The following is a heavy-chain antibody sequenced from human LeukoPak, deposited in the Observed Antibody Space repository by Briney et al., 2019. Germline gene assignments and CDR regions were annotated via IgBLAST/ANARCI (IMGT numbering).Heavy chain of an antibody. CDR1: GFTFSSYS. D-gene: IGHD2-15*01. V-gene: IGHV3-21*01. CDR3: ATTAGGPPIVYFDY. CDR2: ISSSSSYI. Sequence: GGSLRLSCAASGFTFSSYSMNWVRQAPGKGLEWVSSISSSSSYIYYADSVKGRFTISRDNAKNSLYLQMNSLRAEDTAVYYCATTAGGPPIVYFDYWGRGTLVTVSS. J-gene: IGHJ4*02.